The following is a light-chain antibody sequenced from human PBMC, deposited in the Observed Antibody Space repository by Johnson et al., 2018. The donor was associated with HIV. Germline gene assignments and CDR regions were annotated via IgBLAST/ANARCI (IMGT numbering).Light chain of an antibody. CDR2: DNS. CDR3: GTWDSSVRTAF. V-gene: IGLV1-51*01. J-gene: IGLJ1*01. CDR1: GSNIGNNY. Sequence: QSVLTQPPSVSAAPGQRVSISCSGSGSNIGNNYVSWYQQVPGTAPKLLIFDNSRRPSGIPDRFSGSKSGTSATLGITGLQTGDEADYYCGTWDSSVRTAFCGTGTKVTVL.